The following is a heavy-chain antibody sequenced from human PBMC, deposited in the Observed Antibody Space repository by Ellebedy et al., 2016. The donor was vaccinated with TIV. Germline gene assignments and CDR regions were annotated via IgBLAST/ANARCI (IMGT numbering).Heavy chain of an antibody. Sequence: MPSETLSLTCNVSGDSTSSSAYYWGWIRQPPGKGLEWIGSLHHTGNTHYNPSLKSRVIISMDTSRNQISLRLSSVTAADTAIFYCARHVPGVWNNYWYFDLWGRGTLVTVSS. CDR2: LHHTGNT. D-gene: IGHD1-1*01. J-gene: IGHJ2*01. V-gene: IGHV4-39*01. CDR3: ARHVPGVWNNYWYFDL. CDR1: GDSTSSSAYY.